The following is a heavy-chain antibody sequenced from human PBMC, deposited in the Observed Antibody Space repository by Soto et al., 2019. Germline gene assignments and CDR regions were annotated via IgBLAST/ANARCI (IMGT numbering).Heavy chain of an antibody. V-gene: IGHV1-69*02. CDR3: ARAPYCSGGSCYSALSN. CDR2: IIPILGIA. J-gene: IGHJ4*02. CDR1: GGTFSSYT. D-gene: IGHD2-15*01. Sequence: SVKVSCKASGGTFSSYTISWVRQAPGQGLEWMGRIIPILGIANYAQKFQGRVTITADKSTSTAYMELSSLRSEDTAVYYCARAPYCSGGSCYSALSNWGQGTLVTVSS.